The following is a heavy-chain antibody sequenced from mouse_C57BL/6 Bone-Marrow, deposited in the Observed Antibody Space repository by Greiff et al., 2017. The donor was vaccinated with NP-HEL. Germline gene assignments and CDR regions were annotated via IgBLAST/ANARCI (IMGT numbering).Heavy chain of an antibody. CDR1: GYTFTSYW. CDR2: IDPSDSYT. Sequence: QVQLQQPGAELVMPGASVKLSCKASGYTFTSYWMHWVKQRPGQGLEWIGEIDPSDSYTNYNQKFKGKSTLTVDKSSSTAYMQLSSLTSEDSAVYYCAIMTAGKGFAYWGHGTLVTVSA. V-gene: IGHV1-69*01. D-gene: IGHD2-13*01. CDR3: AIMTAGKGFAY. J-gene: IGHJ3*01.